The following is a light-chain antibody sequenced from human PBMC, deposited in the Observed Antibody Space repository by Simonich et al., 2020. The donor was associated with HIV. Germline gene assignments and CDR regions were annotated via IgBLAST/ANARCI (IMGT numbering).Light chain of an antibody. CDR3: QQDGSSPTGT. V-gene: IGKV3D-20*01. J-gene: IGKJ1*01. CDR1: QSVSSSY. CDR2: DAS. Sequence: EIVLTQSPGTLSLSPGERAPLSCRASQSVSSSYLAWFQQKPGLAPRLLIYDASSRATGIPDRFSGRRSGTDFTLTISRLEPEDFAVYYCQQDGSSPTGTCGQWTKVEIK.